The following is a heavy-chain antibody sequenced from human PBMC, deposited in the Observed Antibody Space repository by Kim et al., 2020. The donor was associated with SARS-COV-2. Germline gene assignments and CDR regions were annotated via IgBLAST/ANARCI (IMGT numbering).Heavy chain of an antibody. J-gene: IGHJ5*02. Sequence: GGSLRLSCAASGFTFSSYAMSWVRQAPGKGLEWVSAISGSGGSTYYADSVKCRFTISRDNSKNTLYLQMNSLRAEDTAVYYCAKEHSSSWTGNWFDPWGQGTLVTVSS. D-gene: IGHD6-13*01. CDR2: ISGSGGST. CDR3: AKEHSSSWTGNWFDP. CDR1: GFTFSSYA. V-gene: IGHV3-23*01.